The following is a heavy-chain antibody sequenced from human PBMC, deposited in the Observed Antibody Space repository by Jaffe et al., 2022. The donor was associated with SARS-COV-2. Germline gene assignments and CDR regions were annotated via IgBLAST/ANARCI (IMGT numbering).Heavy chain of an antibody. D-gene: IGHD3-16*01. CDR2: INHSGST. Sequence: QVQLQQWGAGLLKPSETLSLTCAVYGGSFSGYYWSWIRQPPGKGLEWIGEINHSGSTNYNPSLKSRVTISVDTSKNQFSLKLSSVTAADTAVYYCARLFGPYNWFDPWGQGTLVTVSS. J-gene: IGHJ5*02. CDR1: GGSFSGYY. V-gene: IGHV4-34*01. CDR3: ARLFGPYNWFDP.